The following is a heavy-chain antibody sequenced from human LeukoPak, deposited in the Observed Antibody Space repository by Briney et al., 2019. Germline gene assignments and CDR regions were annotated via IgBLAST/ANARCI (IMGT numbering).Heavy chain of an antibody. Sequence: SETLSLTCTVSGVSISSSNSYWGWIRQPPGKGLEWIGSIYYSGNTYYNASLKSQVSISIDTSKNQFSLKLSSVTAADTAVYYCARPGRRRSFDYWGQGTLVTVSS. CDR1: GVSISSSNSY. D-gene: IGHD1-1*01. V-gene: IGHV4-39*01. CDR2: IYYSGNT. J-gene: IGHJ4*02. CDR3: ARPGRRRSFDY.